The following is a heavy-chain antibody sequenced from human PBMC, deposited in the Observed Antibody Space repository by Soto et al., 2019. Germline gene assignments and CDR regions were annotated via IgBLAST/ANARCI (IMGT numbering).Heavy chain of an antibody. CDR3: AHRKYDFWSGHSEAFDF. V-gene: IGHV2-5*02. CDR2: IYWDGDK. J-gene: IGHJ3*01. CDR1: GFSLSTNGVG. Sequence: SGPTRVNTTQTLTLTCTFSGFSLSTNGVGVGWIRQPPGKALEWLALIYWDGDKRYSPSLKSRLSITRDTSKNQVVLTMTNMDPVDTATYYCAHRKYDFWSGHSEAFDFWGQGTMVTVSS. D-gene: IGHD3-3*01.